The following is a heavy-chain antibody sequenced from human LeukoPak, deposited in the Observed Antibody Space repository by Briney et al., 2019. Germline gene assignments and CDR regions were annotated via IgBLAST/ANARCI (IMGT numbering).Heavy chain of an antibody. V-gene: IGHV3-74*01. CDR1: GFTFSNYW. J-gene: IGHJ5*02. CDR3: AKDPGDCTNGVCYTSGWFDP. CDR2: INTDGSST. Sequence: GGSLRLSCAASGFTFSNYWVFWVRQVPGKGLVWVSRINTDGSSTTYADSVKGRFTISRDNSKNTLYLQMNSLRAEDTAVYYCAKDPGDCTNGVCYTSGWFDPWGQGTLVTVSS. D-gene: IGHD2-8*01.